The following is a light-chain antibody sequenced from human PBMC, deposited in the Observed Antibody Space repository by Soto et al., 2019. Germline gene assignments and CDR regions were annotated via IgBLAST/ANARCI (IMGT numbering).Light chain of an antibody. J-gene: IGKJ1*01. CDR3: QPYNSYSEA. V-gene: IGKV1-5*03. CDR2: KAS. Sequence: DIQMTQSPSTLSGSVGDRVTITCRARQTISSWLAWYQQKPGKAPKLLIYKASTLKSGVTSRFSGSGSGTEFTLTISSLKPDDFATYYCQPYNSYSEAFGQGPKVELQ. CDR1: QTISSW.